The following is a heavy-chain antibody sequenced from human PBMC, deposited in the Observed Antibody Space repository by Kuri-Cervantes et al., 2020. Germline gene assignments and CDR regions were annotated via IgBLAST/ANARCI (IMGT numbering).Heavy chain of an antibody. Sequence: ASVKVSCKASGYTFTSYGISWVRQAPGQGLEWMGWISAYNGNTNYAQKLQGRVTMTTDTSTSTACMELRSLRSDDTAVYYCARDSFEAAGTRYYYGMDVWGQGTTVTVSS. CDR1: GYTFTSYG. D-gene: IGHD6-13*01. V-gene: IGHV1-18*01. CDR3: ARDSFEAAGTRYYYGMDV. CDR2: ISAYNGNT. J-gene: IGHJ6*02.